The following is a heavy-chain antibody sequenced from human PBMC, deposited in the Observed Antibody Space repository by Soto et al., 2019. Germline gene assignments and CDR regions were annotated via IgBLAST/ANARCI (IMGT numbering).Heavy chain of an antibody. CDR1: GYTFTSYA. CDR3: ARGYSSSWGDLMHAFDI. CDR2: INAGNGNT. Sequence: ASVKVSCKXSGYTFTSYAMHWVRQAPGQRLEWMGWINAGNGNTKYSQKFQGRVTITRDTSASTAYMELSSLRSEDTAVYYCARGYSSSWGDLMHAFDIWGQGTMVTVSS. D-gene: IGHD6-13*01. J-gene: IGHJ3*02. V-gene: IGHV1-3*01.